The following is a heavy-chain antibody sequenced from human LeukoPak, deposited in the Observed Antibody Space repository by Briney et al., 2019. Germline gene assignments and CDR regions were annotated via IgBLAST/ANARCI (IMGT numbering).Heavy chain of an antibody. CDR3: AREMVDGMDV. D-gene: IGHD3-10*01. CDR1: GFTFSSYS. CDR2: ISSSSSYI. V-gene: IGHV3-21*01. J-gene: IGHJ6*02. Sequence: GGSLRLSCAASGFTFSSYSMNWVRQAPGKGLEWVSSISSSSSYIYYADSVKGRFTISRDNAKNSLYLQMNSLRAEDTAVYHCAREMVDGMDVWGQGTTVTVSS.